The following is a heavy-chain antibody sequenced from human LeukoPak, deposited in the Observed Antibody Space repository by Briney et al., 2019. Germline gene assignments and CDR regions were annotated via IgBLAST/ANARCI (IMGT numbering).Heavy chain of an antibody. CDR1: GGSISSSSYY. CDR3: ARQRSSLDAGY. J-gene: IGHJ4*02. Sequence: SETLSLTCTVSGGSISSSSYYWGWIRQPPGKGLEWIGSIYYSGSTYYNPSLKSRVTISVDTSKNQFSLKLSSVTAADTAVYYCARQRSSLDAGYWGQGTLVTVSS. CDR2: IYYSGST. D-gene: IGHD6-13*01. V-gene: IGHV4-39*01.